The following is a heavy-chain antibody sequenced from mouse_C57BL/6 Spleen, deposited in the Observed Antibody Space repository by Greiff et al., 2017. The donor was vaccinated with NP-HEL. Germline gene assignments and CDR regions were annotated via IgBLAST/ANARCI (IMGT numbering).Heavy chain of an antibody. CDR1: GYTFTDYN. D-gene: IGHD2-5*01. V-gene: IGHV1-22*01. J-gene: IGHJ1*03. CDR3: ARDYYSTSYWYFDV. Sequence: EVQLQQSGAELVKPGASVKMSCKASGYTFTDYNMHWVKQSHGKSLEWIGYINPNNGGTSYNQKFKGKATLTVNKSSSTAYMELRSLTSEDSAVYYCARDYYSTSYWYFDVWGTGTTVTVSS. CDR2: INPNNGGT.